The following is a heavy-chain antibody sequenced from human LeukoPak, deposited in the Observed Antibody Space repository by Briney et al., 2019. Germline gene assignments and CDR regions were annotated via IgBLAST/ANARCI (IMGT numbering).Heavy chain of an antibody. J-gene: IGHJ4*02. CDR3: ARVGPYRGYSYGERDY. CDR1: GYTFTSYY. Sequence: ASVKVSCKASGYTFTSYYMHWVRQAPGQGLEWMGIINPSGGSTSYAQKFQGRVTMTRDMSTSTVYMELRSLRSDDTAVYYCARVGPYRGYSYGERDYWGQGTLVTVSS. CDR2: INPSGGST. V-gene: IGHV1-46*01. D-gene: IGHD5-18*01.